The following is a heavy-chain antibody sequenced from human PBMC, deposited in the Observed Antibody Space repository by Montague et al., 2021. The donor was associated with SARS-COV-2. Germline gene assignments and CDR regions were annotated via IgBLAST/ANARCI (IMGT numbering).Heavy chain of an antibody. V-gene: IGHV2-70*11. CDR3: ARILVAAAGSPFDP. CDR1: GFSLSTSGMC. Sequence: PALGKPTQNLTLTCTFSGFSLSTSGMCVSWDRQPPGKALEWLARIDWDGDKYYSTSLKTRLTISKDTSKNQVVLTMTNMDPVDTATYYCARILVAAAGSPFDPWGQGTLVTVSS. J-gene: IGHJ5*02. CDR2: IDWDGDK. D-gene: IGHD6-13*01.